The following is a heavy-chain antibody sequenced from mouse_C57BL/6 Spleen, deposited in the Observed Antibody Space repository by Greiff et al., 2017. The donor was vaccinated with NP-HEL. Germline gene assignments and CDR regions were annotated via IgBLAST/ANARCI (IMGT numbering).Heavy chain of an antibody. J-gene: IGHJ4*01. Sequence: VQLQQSGPELVKPGASVKISCKASGYAFSSSWMNWVKQRPGKGLEWIGRIYPGDGDTNYNGKFKGKATLTADKSSSTAYMQLSSLTSEDSAVYFWARKVTGYAMDYWGQGTAGTVSS. CDR3: ARKVTGYAMDY. CDR1: GYAFSSSW. V-gene: IGHV1-82*01. CDR2: IYPGDGDT. D-gene: IGHD2-13*01.